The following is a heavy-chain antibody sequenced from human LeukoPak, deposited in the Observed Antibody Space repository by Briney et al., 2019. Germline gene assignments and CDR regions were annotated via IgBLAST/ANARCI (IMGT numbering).Heavy chain of an antibody. CDR2: ISYDGSNK. D-gene: IGHD1-26*01. J-gene: IGHJ4*02. CDR3: ARDPSGGSYWGGFDY. CDR1: GFTFSSYA. V-gene: IGHV3-30-3*01. Sequence: GGSLRLSCAASGFTFSSYAMHWVRQAPGKGLEWVAVISYDGSNKYYADSVKGRFTTSRDNSKNTLYLQMNSLRAEDTAVYYCARDPSGGSYWGGFDYWGQGTLVTVSS.